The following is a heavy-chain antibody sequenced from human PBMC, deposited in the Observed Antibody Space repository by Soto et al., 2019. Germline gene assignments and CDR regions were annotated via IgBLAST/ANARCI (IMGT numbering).Heavy chain of an antibody. V-gene: IGHV1-2*02. CDR1: GYTFTGYY. Sequence: RASVKVSCKASGYTFTGYYMHWVRQAPGQGLEWMGWINPNSGGTNYAQKFQGRVTMTRDTSISTAYMELSRLRSDDTAVYYCARDRRGELKIPSGSYFYWGQGTLVTVSS. D-gene: IGHD1-26*01. J-gene: IGHJ4*02. CDR2: INPNSGGT. CDR3: ARDRRGELKIPSGSYFY.